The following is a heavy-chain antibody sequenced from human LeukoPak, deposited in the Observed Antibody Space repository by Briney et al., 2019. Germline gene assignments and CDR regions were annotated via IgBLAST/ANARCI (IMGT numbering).Heavy chain of an antibody. CDR1: GGSFSGYY. J-gene: IGHJ4*02. D-gene: IGHD3-16*02. CDR3: ARLRVWGSYRFYRYFDY. V-gene: IGHV4-34*01. Sequence: SETLSLTCAVYGGSFSGYYWSWIRQPPGKGLEWIGEINHSGSTNYNPSLKSRVTISVDTSKNQFSLKLSSVTAADTAVYYCARLRVWGSYRFYRYFDYWGQGTLVTVSS. CDR2: INHSGST.